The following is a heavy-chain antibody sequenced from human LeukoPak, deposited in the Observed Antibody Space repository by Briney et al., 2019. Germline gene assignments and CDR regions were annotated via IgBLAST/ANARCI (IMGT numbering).Heavy chain of an antibody. D-gene: IGHD3-22*01. CDR2: IYSGGST. V-gene: IGHV3-53*04. J-gene: IGHJ6*02. Sequence: GGSLRLSCAASGFTFSSYWMPWVRQAPGKGLEWVSVIYSGGSTYYADSVKGRFTISRHNSKNTLYLQMNSLRAEDTAVYYCAREMYDSSGYWTTRNYYYGMDVWGQGTTVTVSS. CDR1: GFTFSSYW. CDR3: AREMYDSSGYWTTRNYYYGMDV.